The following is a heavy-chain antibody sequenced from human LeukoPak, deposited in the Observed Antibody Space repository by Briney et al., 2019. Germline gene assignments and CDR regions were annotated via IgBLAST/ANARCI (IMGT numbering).Heavy chain of an antibody. CDR2: IYYSGST. CDR3: ARYGAVGGHDY. CDR1: GGSISSYY. V-gene: IGHV4-59*01. J-gene: IGHJ4*02. D-gene: IGHD4/OR15-4a*01. Sequence: PSETLSLTCTVSGGSISSYYWSWIRQPPGKGLEWIGYIYYSGSTNYNPSLKSRVTISVDTSKNQFSLKLSSVTAADTAVYYCARYGAVGGHDYWGQGTLVTVSS.